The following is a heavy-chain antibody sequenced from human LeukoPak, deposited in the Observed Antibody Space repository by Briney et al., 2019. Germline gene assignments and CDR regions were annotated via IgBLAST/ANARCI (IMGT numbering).Heavy chain of an antibody. D-gene: IGHD6-13*01. CDR1: GFTFSSYA. CDR2: ISGSGGST. J-gene: IGHJ5*02. Sequence: GGSLRLSCAASGFTFSSYAMSWVRQAPGKGLEWVSAISGSGGSTYYADSVKGRFTISRDDAKNSLYLQMNSLRAEDTAVYYCAKVPRQHDNWFDPWGQGTLVTVSS. CDR3: AKVPRQHDNWFDP. V-gene: IGHV3-23*01.